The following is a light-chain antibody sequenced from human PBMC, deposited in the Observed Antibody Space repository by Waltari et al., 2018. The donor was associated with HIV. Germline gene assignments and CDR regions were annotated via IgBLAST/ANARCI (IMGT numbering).Light chain of an antibody. CDR2: DNK. CDR3: GAWDNSLSAWV. V-gene: IGLV1-51*01. Sequence: QSVLTQPPSVSAAPGQKVTTSCSGSSSNIGHHYVSWYQQLPRTAPKLLIYDNKKRPSGMPDRFSGSKSGTSATLGITGLQTGDEADYYCGAWDNSLSAWVLGGGTQLTVL. J-gene: IGLJ3*02. CDR1: SSNIGHHY.